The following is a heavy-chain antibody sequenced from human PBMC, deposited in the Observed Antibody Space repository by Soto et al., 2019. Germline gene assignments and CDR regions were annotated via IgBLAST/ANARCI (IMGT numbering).Heavy chain of an antibody. J-gene: IGHJ6*02. CDR2: INAGNGNT. CDR3: ARGTTVTALDYYYGMDV. V-gene: IGHV1-3*05. Sequence: QVQLVQSGAEEKKPGASVKVSCKVSGYTFTSYAMHWVRQAPGQRLEWMGWINAGNGNTKYSQKFQGRVTITRDTSASTAYMELSSLRSEDTAVYYCARGTTVTALDYYYGMDVWGQGTTVTVSS. CDR1: GYTFTSYA. D-gene: IGHD4-17*01.